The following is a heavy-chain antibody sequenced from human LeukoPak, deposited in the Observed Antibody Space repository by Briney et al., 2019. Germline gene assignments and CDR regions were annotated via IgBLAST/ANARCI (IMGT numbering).Heavy chain of an antibody. J-gene: IGHJ3*02. CDR1: GYTFTGKY. CDR3: AIAVRDHDTFDM. V-gene: IGHV1-2*02. CDR2: INPNSGGT. Sequence: GASVKVSCTASGYTFTGKYIHWVRQAPGQGLEWMGWINPNSGGTKYAQKFQGRVTLTRDTSISTAYMELSRLRSDDTAVYYCAIAVRDHDTFDMWGQGTMVTVSS. D-gene: IGHD5-24*01.